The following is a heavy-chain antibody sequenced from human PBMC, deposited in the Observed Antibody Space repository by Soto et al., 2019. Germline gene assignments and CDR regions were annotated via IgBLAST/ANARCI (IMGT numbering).Heavy chain of an antibody. Sequence: QVQLVESGGGVVQPGRSLRLSCAASGFTFSSYAMHWVRQAPGKGLEWVAVISYDGSNKYYADSVKGRFTISRDNSKNTLYLQMNSLRAEHTAVYYCARAHGPLDFGVVIPYYYGMDVWGQGTTVTVSS. CDR1: GFTFSSYA. V-gene: IGHV3-30-3*01. CDR3: ARAHGPLDFGVVIPYYYGMDV. CDR2: ISYDGSNK. D-gene: IGHD3-3*01. J-gene: IGHJ6*02.